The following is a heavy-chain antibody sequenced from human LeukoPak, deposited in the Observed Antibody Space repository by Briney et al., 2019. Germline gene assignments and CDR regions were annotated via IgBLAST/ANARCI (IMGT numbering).Heavy chain of an antibody. CDR2: ISSSGSNT. CDR1: GFTFSSYE. J-gene: IGHJ4*02. Sequence: PGGSLRLSCAASGFTFSSYEMKWVRQAPGKGLEWVSLISSSGSNTYYADSVKGRFTIPRDNAKNSLYLQMNSLRAEDTALYYCARDLRPSTVTPFDYWGQGTLVTVSS. CDR3: ARDLRPSTVTPFDY. V-gene: IGHV3-48*03. D-gene: IGHD4-17*01.